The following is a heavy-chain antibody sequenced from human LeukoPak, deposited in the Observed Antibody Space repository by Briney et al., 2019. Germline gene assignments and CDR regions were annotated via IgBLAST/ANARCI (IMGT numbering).Heavy chain of an antibody. Sequence: PGGSLRLSCAASGFTFSSYSMNWVRQAPGKGLEWVSYISSSGSTIYYADSVKGRFTISRDNAKNSLYLQMNSLRAEDTAVYYCARGSSSWGAFDIWGQGTMVTVSS. CDR2: ISSSGSTI. CDR1: GFTFSSYS. J-gene: IGHJ3*02. V-gene: IGHV3-48*04. CDR3: ARGSSSWGAFDI. D-gene: IGHD6-13*01.